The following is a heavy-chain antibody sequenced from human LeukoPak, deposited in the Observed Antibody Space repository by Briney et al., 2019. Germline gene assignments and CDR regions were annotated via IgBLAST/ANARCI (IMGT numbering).Heavy chain of an antibody. CDR2: ISSSSSTI. CDR3: ARRHDYGDF. CDR1: GFTLSSYW. V-gene: IGHV3-48*02. J-gene: IGHJ4*02. Sequence: QPGGSLRLSCAASGFTLSSYWMHWVRRAPGKGLEWVSYISSSSSTISYADSVKGRFTISRDNAKNSLYLQMNSLRDEDTAVYYCARRHDYGDFWGQGTLVTVSS.